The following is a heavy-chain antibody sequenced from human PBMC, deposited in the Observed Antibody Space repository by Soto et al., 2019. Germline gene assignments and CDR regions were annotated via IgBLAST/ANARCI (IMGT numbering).Heavy chain of an antibody. CDR3: ARGPRRPIAVAGKDDVYYFDY. J-gene: IGHJ4*02. D-gene: IGHD6-19*01. CDR2: INHSGST. V-gene: IGHV4-34*01. Sequence: SETLSLTCAVYGGSFSGYYWSWIRQPPGKGLEWIGEINHSGSTNYNPSLKSRVTISVDTSKNQFSLKLSSVTAADTAVYYCARGPRRPIAVAGKDDVYYFDYWGQGTLVTVSS. CDR1: GGSFSGYY.